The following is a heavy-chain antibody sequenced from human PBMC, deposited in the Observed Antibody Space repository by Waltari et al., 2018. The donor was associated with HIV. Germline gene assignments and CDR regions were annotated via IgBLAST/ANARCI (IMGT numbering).Heavy chain of an antibody. V-gene: IGHV1-69*06. CDR3: ARGELTVGVDLWDEGSHYYYAMDV. CDR2: ISPLFGTT. D-gene: IGHD3-3*01. Sequence: QVQLVQSGAEVKKPGSSVKVSCKISGGAFSTSVISWVRQAPGTGLEWMGGISPLFGTTDYAQRFQGRLTISADKSTSTAYMDLSSLRSEDTAVYYCARGELTVGVDLWDEGSHYYYAMDVWGQGTTV. J-gene: IGHJ6*02. CDR1: GGAFSTSV.